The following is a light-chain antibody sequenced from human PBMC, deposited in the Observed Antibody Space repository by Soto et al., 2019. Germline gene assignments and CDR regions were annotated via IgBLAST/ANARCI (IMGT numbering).Light chain of an antibody. V-gene: IGKV3-15*01. CDR1: PSVNRN. CDR2: GVS. CDR3: QQYNNWPHT. Sequence: EIVMSQSPATLSVSQGERATLSCRASPSVNRNLAWYQQKPGQAPRLVIYGVSTRATGVPVRFSGSGSGTEFTLTIDSLQSEDFAVYYCQQYNNWPHTFGQGTKVDIK. J-gene: IGKJ2*01.